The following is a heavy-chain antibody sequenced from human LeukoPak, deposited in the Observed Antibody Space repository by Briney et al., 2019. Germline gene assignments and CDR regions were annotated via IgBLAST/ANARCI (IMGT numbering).Heavy chain of an antibody. Sequence: SETLSLTCTVSGYSISSGYYWGWIRQPPGKGLEWIGSIYHSGSTYYNPSLKSRVTISVDTSKNQFSLKLSSVTAADTAVYYCARELREHGVFDIWGQGIMVTVSS. CDR1: GYSISSGYY. CDR3: ARELREHGVFDI. V-gene: IGHV4-38-2*02. CDR2: IYHSGST. D-gene: IGHD1-26*01. J-gene: IGHJ3*02.